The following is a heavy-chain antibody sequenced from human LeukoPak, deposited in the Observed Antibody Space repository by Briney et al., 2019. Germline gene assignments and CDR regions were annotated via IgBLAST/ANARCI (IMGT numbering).Heavy chain of an antibody. V-gene: IGHV5-51*01. CDR3: ARGTEYYHFDN. D-gene: IGHD3-10*01. CDR1: GYSFISYW. J-gene: IGHJ4*02. Sequence: GASLKISCKGSGYSFISYWIGWVRQMPGKGLEWMGIIYPGDSDTRYSPSFQGQVTISADKSITTAYLQWSSLKASDTAMYYCARGTEYYHFDNWGQGTLVTVSS. CDR2: IYPGDSDT.